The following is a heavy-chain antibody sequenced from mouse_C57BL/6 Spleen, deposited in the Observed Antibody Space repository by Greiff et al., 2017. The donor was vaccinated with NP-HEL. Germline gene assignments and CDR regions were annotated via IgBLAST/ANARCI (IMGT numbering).Heavy chain of an antibody. CDR1: GYTFTDYE. Sequence: QVQLKESGAELVRPGASVTLSCKASGYTFTDYEMHWVKQTPVHGLEWIGAIDPETGGTAYNQKFKGKAILTADKSSSTAYMELRSLTSEDSAVYYCTSHSKGNYFDYWGQGTTLTVSS. J-gene: IGHJ2*01. D-gene: IGHD2-5*01. CDR2: IDPETGGT. CDR3: TSHSKGNYFDY. V-gene: IGHV1-15*01.